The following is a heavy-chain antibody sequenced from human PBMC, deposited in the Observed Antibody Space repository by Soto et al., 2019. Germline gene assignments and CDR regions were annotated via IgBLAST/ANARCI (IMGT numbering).Heavy chain of an antibody. CDR3: TKEVVGAPI. J-gene: IGHJ4*02. V-gene: IGHV3-9*01. Sequence: ESGGGLVQPGRSLRLSCAASGFTFDDYAMHWVRHAPGKGLEWVSGISWNSGSIGYADSVKGRFTISRDNAKNSLYLQMNSLRAEDTALYYCTKEVVGAPIWGQGTLVTVSS. D-gene: IGHD2-15*01. CDR2: ISWNSGSI. CDR1: GFTFDDYA.